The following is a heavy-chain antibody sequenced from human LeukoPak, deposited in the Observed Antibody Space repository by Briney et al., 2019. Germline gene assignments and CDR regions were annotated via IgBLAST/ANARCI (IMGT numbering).Heavy chain of an antibody. CDR1: GYTFTGYY. D-gene: IGHD3-22*01. J-gene: IGHJ3*02. V-gene: IGHV1-2*02. CDR3: ARDSTYYYDSSGYDGAFDI. CDR2: INPNSGGT. Sequence: AAVKVSCKASGYTFTGYYMHWVRQAPGQGLEWMGWINPNSGGTNYAQKFQGRVTMTRDTSISTAYMELSRLRSDDTAVYYCARDSTYYYDSSGYDGAFDIWGQGTMVTVSS.